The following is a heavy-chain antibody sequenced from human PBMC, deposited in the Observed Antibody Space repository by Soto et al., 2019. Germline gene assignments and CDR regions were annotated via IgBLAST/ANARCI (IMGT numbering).Heavy chain of an antibody. V-gene: IGHV3-7*01. J-gene: IGHJ3*02. CDR2: IKQDGNDL. Sequence: GGSLRLSCAASGFTFSSYWMSWVRQAPEKGLEWVTNIKQDGNDLYFVDSVKGRFTISRDNAKNSLYLHMSSLRAEDTGVYYCATVLHYYVTSGIDIWGQGKMLTVSS. CDR1: GFTFSSYW. CDR3: ATVLHYYVTSGIDI. D-gene: IGHD3-10*02.